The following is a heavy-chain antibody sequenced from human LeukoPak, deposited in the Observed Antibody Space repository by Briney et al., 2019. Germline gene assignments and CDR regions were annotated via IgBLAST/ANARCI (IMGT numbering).Heavy chain of an antibody. V-gene: IGHV4-34*01. CDR1: GGSFSGYY. Sequence: SETLSLTCAVYGGSFSGYYWSWIRQPPGKGLEWIGEINHSGSTNYNPPLKSRVTISVDTSKNQFSLKLSSVTAADTAVYYCARGFGSSWHRAALDIWGQGTMVTVSS. D-gene: IGHD6-13*01. CDR3: ARGFGSSWHRAALDI. CDR2: INHSGST. J-gene: IGHJ3*02.